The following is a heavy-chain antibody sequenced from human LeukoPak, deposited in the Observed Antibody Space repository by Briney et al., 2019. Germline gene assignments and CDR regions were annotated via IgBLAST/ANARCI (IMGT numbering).Heavy chain of an antibody. D-gene: IGHD3-22*01. Sequence: ASVKVSCKASGYTFTGYYMHWVGQAPGQGLEWMGWINPNSGGTNYAQKFQGRVTMTRDTSISTAYMELSRLRSDDTAVYYCARFGTERTYYYDSSGYYRHYWGQGTLVTVSS. V-gene: IGHV1-2*02. CDR2: INPNSGGT. CDR1: GYTFTGYY. CDR3: ARFGTERTYYYDSSGYYRHY. J-gene: IGHJ4*02.